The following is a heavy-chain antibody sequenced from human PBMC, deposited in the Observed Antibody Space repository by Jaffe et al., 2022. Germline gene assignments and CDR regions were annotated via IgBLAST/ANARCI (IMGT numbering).Heavy chain of an antibody. CDR3: ATERDEFWSGYSWFGLGDY. Sequence: QVQLVESGGGVVQPGGSLRLSCAASGFTFSSYGMHWVRQAPGKGLEWVAFIRYDGSNKYYADSVKGRFTISRDNSKNTLYLQMNSLRAEDTAVYYCATERDEFWSGYSWFGLGDYWGQGTLVTVSS. V-gene: IGHV3-30*02. CDR2: IRYDGSNK. CDR1: GFTFSSYG. J-gene: IGHJ4*02. D-gene: IGHD3-3*01.